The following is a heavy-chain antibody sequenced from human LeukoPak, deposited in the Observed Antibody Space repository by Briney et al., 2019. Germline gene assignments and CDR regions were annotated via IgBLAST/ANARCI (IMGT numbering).Heavy chain of an antibody. CDR1: GGSISSYY. J-gene: IGHJ4*02. CDR3: ARGNTWLTSK. V-gene: IGHV4-59*08. Sequence: ASEALSLTCTVSGGSISSYYWSWIRQPPGKGLEWIGYIYYSGSTNYNPSLKSRVTISVDTSKNQFSLKLTSVTATDTAFYYCARGNTWLTSKWGQGTLVTVSS. D-gene: IGHD3-22*01. CDR2: IYYSGST.